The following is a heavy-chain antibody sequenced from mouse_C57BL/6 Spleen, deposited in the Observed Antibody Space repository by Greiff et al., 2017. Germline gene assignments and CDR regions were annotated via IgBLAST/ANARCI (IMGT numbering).Heavy chain of an antibody. CDR2: INPSTGGT. CDR3: ARGGPYYYGSSKYYFDY. V-gene: IGHV1-42*01. Sequence: EVKLQESGPELVKPGASVKISCKASGYSFTGYYMNWVKQSPEKSLEWIGEINPSTGGTTYNQKFKAKATLTVDKSSSTAYMQLKSLTSEDSAVYYCARGGPYYYGSSKYYFDYWGQGTTLTVSS. D-gene: IGHD1-1*01. J-gene: IGHJ2*01. CDR1: GYSFTGYY.